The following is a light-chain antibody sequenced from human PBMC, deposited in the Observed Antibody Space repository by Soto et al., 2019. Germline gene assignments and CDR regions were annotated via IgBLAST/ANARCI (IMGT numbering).Light chain of an antibody. V-gene: IGKV3-20*01. CDR3: QQCGSSLFT. J-gene: IGKJ3*01. CDR1: QSVSSSY. CDR2: GAS. Sequence: EIVLTQSPGTLSLSPGERATLSCRASQSVSSSYLAWYQQKPGQAPRLLIYGASSRATGIPDRFSGSGSGKDFTLTISRLEPEDFAVYYCQQCGSSLFTFGPGTKEDIK.